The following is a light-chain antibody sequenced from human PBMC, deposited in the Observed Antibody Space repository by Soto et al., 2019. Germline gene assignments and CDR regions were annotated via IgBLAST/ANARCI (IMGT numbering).Light chain of an antibody. Sequence: EVVMTQSPVTLSVSPGESATLSCRASQGVRNNLAWYQQRPGQAPRLLIYGASTRAAGIPARFSGSGSETEFTLTIRSLQSEDFAVYYCHQYNQWPLWTFGQGTK. CDR1: QGVRNN. CDR2: GAS. V-gene: IGKV3-15*01. CDR3: HQYNQWPLWT. J-gene: IGKJ1*01.